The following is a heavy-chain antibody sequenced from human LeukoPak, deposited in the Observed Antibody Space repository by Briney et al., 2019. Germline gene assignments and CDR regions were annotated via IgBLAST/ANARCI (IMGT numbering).Heavy chain of an antibody. CDR1: GGTFSSYA. J-gene: IGHJ4*02. D-gene: IGHD5-18*01. V-gene: IGHV1-69*06. CDR3: ARDARGYSRDFDY. CDR2: IIPIFGTA. Sequence: SVKVSCKASGGTFSSYAISWVRQAPGQGLEWMGGIIPIFGTANYAQKFQGRVTITADKSTSTAYMELSSLRSEDTGVYCCARDARGYSRDFDYWGQGTLVTVSS.